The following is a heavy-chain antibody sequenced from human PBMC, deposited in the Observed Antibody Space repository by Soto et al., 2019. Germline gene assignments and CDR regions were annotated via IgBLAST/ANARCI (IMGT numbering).Heavy chain of an antibody. D-gene: IGHD6-6*01. J-gene: IGHJ5*02. CDR1: RFTFSSHA. Sequence: GGSLRFSCAASRFTFSSHAMNRVRQSPGKGVDLVSAISDGXGSTDYGASVKRRFTISRDKSKNTLYLQMNSLRAEDTAVYYCAKDARSSSGPGVAWGQGTLVTVSS. CDR2: ISDGXGST. V-gene: IGHV3-23*01. CDR3: AKDARSSSGPGVA.